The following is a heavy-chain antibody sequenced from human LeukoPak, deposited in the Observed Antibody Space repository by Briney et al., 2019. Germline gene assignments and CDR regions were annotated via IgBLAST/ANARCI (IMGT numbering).Heavy chain of an antibody. CDR2: INHSGGT. D-gene: IGHD1-7*01. J-gene: IGHJ4*02. V-gene: IGHV4-34*01. CDR1: GGSFSGYY. Sequence: SETLSLTFAVYGGSFSGYYWNWIRPPPGKGLEWIGEINHSGGTNYNPSLKSRVTISIDTSKNQFSLKLSSVTAADTAVYYCARGGQGLGTWGQGTLVTVSS. CDR3: ARGGQGLGT.